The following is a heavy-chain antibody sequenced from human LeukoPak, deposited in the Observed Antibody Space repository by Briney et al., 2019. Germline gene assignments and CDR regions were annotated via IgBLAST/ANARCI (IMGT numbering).Heavy chain of an antibody. CDR2: IFGSGGSP. CDR1: GFTFGSHA. Sequence: GGSLRLSCEVSGFTFGSHAMYWVRQAPGKGLEWVAGIFGSGGSPHYADPVKGRFTISRDNSRNTVYLQINSLRAEDTAVYYCGNTTVGYSSGQKPAWPVDYWGQGTLVTVSS. CDR3: GNTTVGYSSGQKPAWPVDY. D-gene: IGHD5-18*01. V-gene: IGHV3-23*01. J-gene: IGHJ4*02.